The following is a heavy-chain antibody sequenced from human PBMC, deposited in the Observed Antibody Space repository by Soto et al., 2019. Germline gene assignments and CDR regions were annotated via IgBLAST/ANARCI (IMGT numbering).Heavy chain of an antibody. CDR3: ARGVQH. V-gene: IGHV4-31*03. J-gene: IGHJ1*01. CDR1: GGSISSGGYH. Sequence: QVQLQESGPGLVKPSQTLSLTCTVSGGSISSGGYHWSWIRQHPGKGLEWIGYIYYSGSTYYNPSLTSRVTVAVDTSKNQFSLKLSSVTAAVTAVYYCARGVQHWGQGTLVTVSS. CDR2: IYYSGST.